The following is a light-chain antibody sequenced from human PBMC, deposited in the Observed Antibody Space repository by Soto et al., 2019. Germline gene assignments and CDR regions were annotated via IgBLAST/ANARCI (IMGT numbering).Light chain of an antibody. CDR3: CSYAGNSLWV. V-gene: IGLV2-11*01. Sequence: QSALTQPRSVSGSPGQSVTISCTGTSSDVGGYNYVSWYQQHPGKAPKLVIYDVSKRPSGVPDRFSGSKSGNKASLTISGLQAEDEADYYCCSYAGNSLWVFGGGTKVTVL. J-gene: IGLJ3*02. CDR2: DVS. CDR1: SSDVGGYNY.